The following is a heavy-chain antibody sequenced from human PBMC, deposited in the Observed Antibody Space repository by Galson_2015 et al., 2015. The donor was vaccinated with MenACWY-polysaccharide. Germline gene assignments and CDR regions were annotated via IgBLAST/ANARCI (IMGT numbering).Heavy chain of an antibody. V-gene: IGHV3-23*01. D-gene: IGHD3-3*01. J-gene: IGHJ5*02. CDR1: GFSFSAYG. CDR2: SGSGGGL. Sequence: SLRLSCAASGFSFSAYGMSWVRQAPGRGLEWVSGSGSGGGLYYAGSVKGRFTVSRDNSKNTLYLQMNSLRAEDTAVYYCAKDSTDFWSVAGRFDHWGQGTLVTVSS. CDR3: AKDSTDFWSVAGRFDH.